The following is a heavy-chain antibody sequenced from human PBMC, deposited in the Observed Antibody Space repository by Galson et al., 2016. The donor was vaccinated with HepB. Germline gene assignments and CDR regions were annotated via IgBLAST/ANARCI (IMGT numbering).Heavy chain of an antibody. D-gene: IGHD3-22*01. CDR2: ISDTGSSR. V-gene: IGHV3-11*01. Sequence: SLRLSCAASGFTFSDYHMNWIRQVPGKGLEWVSFISDTGSSRLYADSVKGRFTISRDAAKNSVYLQMNGLRVEDTAVYYCAREVLFSSGYYDVFDLWGQGTMVTVSP. CDR3: AREVLFSSGYYDVFDL. J-gene: IGHJ3*01. CDR1: GFTFSDYH.